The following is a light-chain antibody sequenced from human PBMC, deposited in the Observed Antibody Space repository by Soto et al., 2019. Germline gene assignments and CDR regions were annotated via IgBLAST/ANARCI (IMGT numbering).Light chain of an antibody. J-gene: IGKJ1*01. CDR2: WAS. CDR1: QSFLYSSNNMNY. V-gene: IGKV4-1*01. CDR3: QQYLHTPRT. Sequence: DAVMTQSPYSLAASLGERATINCNSSQSFLYSSNNMNYLAWYQQKPGQPPKLLIYWASTRESGVPDRFSGSGSGTDFTLTISSLQAEDVAVYYCQQYLHTPRTFGQGTKVDIK.